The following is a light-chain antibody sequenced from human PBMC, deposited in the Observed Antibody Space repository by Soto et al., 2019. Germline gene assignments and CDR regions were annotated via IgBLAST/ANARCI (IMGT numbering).Light chain of an antibody. CDR3: QQYNDWPFT. CDR1: QSVGSN. Sequence: DIVVTQSPATLSVSPGERVTLSCRASQSVGSNSAWYQQKPGQAPRLLIYNAFTRATGVPARFSGSGSGTDFTLTISSLQSEDFAVYYCQQYNDWPFTFGPGTKVDIK. J-gene: IGKJ3*01. V-gene: IGKV3-15*01. CDR2: NAF.